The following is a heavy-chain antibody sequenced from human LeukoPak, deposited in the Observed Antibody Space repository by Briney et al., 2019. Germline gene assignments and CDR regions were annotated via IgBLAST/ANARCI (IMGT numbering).Heavy chain of an antibody. CDR1: GFTFNNYA. CDR2: ISGGGGAT. J-gene: IGHJ4*02. D-gene: IGHD3-10*02. V-gene: IGHV3-23*01. CDR3: AKDPPDVRGKTIGYFDY. Sequence: PGGSLRLSCAASGFTFNNYAMNWVRQAPGKGLEWVSSISGGGGATYYADSVKGRFTISRDNSKNTLYLQMNSLRAEDTAVYYCAKDPPDVRGKTIGYFDYWGQGTLVTVSS.